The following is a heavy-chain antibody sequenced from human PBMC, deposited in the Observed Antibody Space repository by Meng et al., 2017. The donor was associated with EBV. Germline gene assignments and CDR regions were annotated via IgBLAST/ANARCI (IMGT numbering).Heavy chain of an antibody. CDR3: VRELVGGTFDY. Sequence: QVQLLPSGAGGKRPGAPVKVSCKASGYTFTSYYLHWVRQAPGQGLEWMGIIIPAGGNTNYAQKFRGRFTMTRDTSTSTVYMDLSILTSEDTAVYYCVRELVGGTFDYWGQGTLVTVSS. V-gene: IGHV1-46*01. CDR1: GYTFTSYY. J-gene: IGHJ4*02. D-gene: IGHD1/OR15-1a*01. CDR2: IIPAGGNT.